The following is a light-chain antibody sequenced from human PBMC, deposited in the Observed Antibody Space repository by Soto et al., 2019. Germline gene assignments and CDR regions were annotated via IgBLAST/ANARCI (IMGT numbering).Light chain of an antibody. Sequence: QSALTQPASVSGSPGQSTTISCTGTSSDIGGYNYVSWYQQLPGEAPKLIIYDVSDRPSGVSTRFSGSKSGNTASLTISGHQAEDEGDYYCSSFTSRHTDVFGTGTKVTVL. CDR1: SSDIGGYNY. CDR2: DVS. CDR3: SSFTSRHTDV. V-gene: IGLV2-14*01. J-gene: IGLJ1*01.